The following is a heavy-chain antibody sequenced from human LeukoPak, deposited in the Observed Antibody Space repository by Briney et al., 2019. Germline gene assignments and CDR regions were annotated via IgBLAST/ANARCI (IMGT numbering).Heavy chain of an antibody. Sequence: PGGPLRLSCAASGFTFSSYAMSWVRQAPGKGLEWVSAISGSGGSTYYADSVKGRFTISRDNSKNTLYLQMNSLRAEDTAVYYCAKEATSDCSGGSCYYWYFDLWGRGTLVTVSS. D-gene: IGHD2-15*01. CDR3: AKEATSDCSGGSCYYWYFDL. CDR1: GFTFSSYA. J-gene: IGHJ2*01. CDR2: ISGSGGST. V-gene: IGHV3-23*01.